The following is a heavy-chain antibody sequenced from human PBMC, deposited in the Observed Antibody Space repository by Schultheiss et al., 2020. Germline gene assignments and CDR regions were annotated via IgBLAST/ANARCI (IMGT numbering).Heavy chain of an antibody. V-gene: IGHV3-48*01. Sequence: GGSLRLSCAASGFTFSSYAMSWVRQAPGKGLEWVSYISSSGSTIYYADSVKGRFTISRDNSKNTLYLQMNSLRAEDTAVYYCARPLHYGYWFDPWGQGTLVTVSS. CDR1: GFTFSSYA. J-gene: IGHJ5*02. CDR2: ISSSGSTI. D-gene: IGHD3-10*01. CDR3: ARPLHYGYWFDP.